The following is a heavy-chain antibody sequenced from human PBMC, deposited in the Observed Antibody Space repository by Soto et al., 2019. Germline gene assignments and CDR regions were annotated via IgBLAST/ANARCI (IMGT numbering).Heavy chain of an antibody. Sequence: QVQLQESGPGLVKPSETLSLTCAVSGGSFSGYYWSWIRQSPEKGLEWIGYVYSSGSLNYNPSLRSRVTISLDTSKNQYSLNVWSVTAADTAVYYCARQGSSGPYNRFDRWGQGLLVTVSS. CDR3: ARQGSSGPYNRFDR. CDR2: VYSSGSL. D-gene: IGHD3-22*01. CDR1: GGSFSGYY. J-gene: IGHJ5*02. V-gene: IGHV4-59*01.